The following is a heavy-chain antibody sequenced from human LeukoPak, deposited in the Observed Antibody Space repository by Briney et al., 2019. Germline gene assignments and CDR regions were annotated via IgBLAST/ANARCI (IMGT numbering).Heavy chain of an antibody. V-gene: IGHV4-34*01. Sequence: PSETLSLTCAVYGGSFRGYYWSWIRQPPGKGREWIGEINHSGSTNYYPSLKSRVTISVDTSKNQFSLKLSSVTAADTAVYYCARTHSSGYLSGWGQGTLVTVSS. J-gene: IGHJ4*02. CDR3: ARTHSSGYLSG. CDR2: INHSGST. D-gene: IGHD3-22*01. CDR1: GGSFRGYY.